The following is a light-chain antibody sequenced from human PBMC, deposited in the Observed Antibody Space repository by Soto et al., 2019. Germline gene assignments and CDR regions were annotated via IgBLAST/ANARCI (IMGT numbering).Light chain of an antibody. Sequence: QSALTQPASVSGSPGQSITISCTGTSSDVGGYNYVSWYQQHPGKAPKLMIYDVSNRPSGVSNRFSGSKSGNTASLTISGLQAEDEADYYCSSYTSSSTYVGFGGGTKLTGL. CDR3: SSYTSSSTYVG. CDR1: SSDVGGYNY. V-gene: IGLV2-14*01. J-gene: IGLJ2*01. CDR2: DVS.